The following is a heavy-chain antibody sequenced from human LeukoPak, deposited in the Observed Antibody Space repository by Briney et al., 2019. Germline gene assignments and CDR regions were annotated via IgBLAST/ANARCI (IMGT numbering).Heavy chain of an antibody. CDR3: AREGGDSSGSTDY. CDR1: GGSISSSSYY. V-gene: IGHV4-39*02. CDR2: IYYSGST. Sequence: SETLSLTCTVSGGSISSSSYYWGWIRQPPGKGLEWIGSIYYSGSTYYNPSLKSRVTISVDTSKNQFSLKLSSVTAADTAVYYCAREGGDSSGSTDYWGQGTLVTVSS. J-gene: IGHJ4*02. D-gene: IGHD3-22*01.